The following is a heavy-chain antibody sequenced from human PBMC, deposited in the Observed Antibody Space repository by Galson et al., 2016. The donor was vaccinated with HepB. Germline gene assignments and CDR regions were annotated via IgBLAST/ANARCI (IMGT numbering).Heavy chain of an antibody. V-gene: IGHV3-48*01. D-gene: IGHD5-12*01. Sequence: SLRLSCAASGFTFSSYAMNWVRRTPGKGLEWISYISSSRNTIDYADSEKGRFTISSDDAKNSLYLQMNNLSVGDTAIYHCAQEVGWLRFAFGSWGQGTLVTVSA. J-gene: IGHJ5*01. CDR3: AQEVGWLRFAFGS. CDR2: ISSSRNTI. CDR1: GFTFSSYA.